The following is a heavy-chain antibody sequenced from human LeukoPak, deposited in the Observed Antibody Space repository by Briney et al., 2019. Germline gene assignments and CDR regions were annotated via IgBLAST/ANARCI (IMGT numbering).Heavy chain of an antibody. J-gene: IGHJ4*02. CDR2: IYYSGST. Sequence: PSETLSLTCTVSGSSISRSSYNWAWIRQPPGKGLEWIGSIYYSGSTYYNPSLKGRVTISVDTSKNQFSLKLTSVTAADTAVYYCARRYGDYRRFDYWGQGTLVTVSS. CDR1: GSSISRSSYN. D-gene: IGHD4-17*01. V-gene: IGHV4-39*01. CDR3: ARRYGDYRRFDY.